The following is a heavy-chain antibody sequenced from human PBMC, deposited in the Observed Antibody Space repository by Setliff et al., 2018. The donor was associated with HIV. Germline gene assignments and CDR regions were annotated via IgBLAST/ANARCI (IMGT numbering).Heavy chain of an antibody. CDR3: ARAIAWGGSYWNFDY. V-gene: IGHV1-24*01. CDR2: FDPDDGET. CDR1: GYSLTELS. D-gene: IGHD1-26*01. J-gene: IGHJ4*02. Sequence: ASVKVSCKVSGYSLTELSMHWVRQAPGKGLEWMGGFDPDDGETVYAQQFQGRVTMTEDTSTDTAYMELNNLKFEDTAVYYCARAIAWGGSYWNFDYWGQGTLVTVSS.